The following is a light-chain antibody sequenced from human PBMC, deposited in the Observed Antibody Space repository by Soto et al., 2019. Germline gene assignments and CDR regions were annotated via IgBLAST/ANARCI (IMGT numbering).Light chain of an antibody. V-gene: IGKV3-20*01. Sequence: EIVLTQSPGTLSLSPGERATLSCRASQSVGDTYLAWYQQKPGQAPRLLMYSTSSRATGIPDRFSGSGSGTDFTLTISRLDPEDFAVYYCQHYDRAPMWTFGQGTKVEIK. CDR1: QSVGDTY. CDR3: QHYDRAPMWT. J-gene: IGKJ1*01. CDR2: STS.